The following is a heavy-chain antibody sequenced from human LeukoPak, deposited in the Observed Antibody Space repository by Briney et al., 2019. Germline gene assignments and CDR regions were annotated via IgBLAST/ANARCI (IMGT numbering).Heavy chain of an antibody. V-gene: IGHV1-69*05. D-gene: IGHD2-21*01. CDR2: IIPIFGTA. CDR3: ARDARAYCGGDCYSYFDY. CDR1: GGTFSSYA. Sequence: SVKVSCKASGGTFSSYAISWVRQAPGQGLEWMGGIIPIFGTANYARKFQGRVTITTDESTSTAYMELSSLRSEDTAVYYCARDARAYCGGDCYSYFDYWGQGTLVTVSS. J-gene: IGHJ4*02.